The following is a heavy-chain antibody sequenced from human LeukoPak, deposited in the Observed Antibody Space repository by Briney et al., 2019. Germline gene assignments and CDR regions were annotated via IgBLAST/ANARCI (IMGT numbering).Heavy chain of an antibody. CDR2: IKSKTDGGTT. V-gene: IGHV3-15*01. CDR3: TTDSMVGATTPDY. J-gene: IGHJ4*02. Sequence: GGSLRLSCAASGFTFSNAWMSWVRQAPGKGLEWVGRIKSKTDGGTTDYAAPVKGRFTISRDDSKNTLYLQMNSLKTEDTAVYYCTTDSMVGATTPDYWGQGTLVTVSS. CDR1: GFTFSNAW. D-gene: IGHD1-26*01.